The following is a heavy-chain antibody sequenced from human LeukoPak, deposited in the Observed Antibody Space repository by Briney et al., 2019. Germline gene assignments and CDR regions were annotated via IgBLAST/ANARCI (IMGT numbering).Heavy chain of an antibody. CDR2: IYYSGST. V-gene: IGHV4-39*01. J-gene: IGHJ6*03. D-gene: IGHD2-21*01. CDR3: ARLTLGYGYGIAYYYYYMDV. CDR1: GGSISSSSYY. Sequence: SETLSLTCTVSGGSISSSSYYWGWIRQPPGKGLEWIGSIYYSGSTYYNPSLKSRVTISVDTSKNQFSLKLSSVTAADTAVYYFARLTLGYGYGIAYYYYYMDVWAKGPRSPSP.